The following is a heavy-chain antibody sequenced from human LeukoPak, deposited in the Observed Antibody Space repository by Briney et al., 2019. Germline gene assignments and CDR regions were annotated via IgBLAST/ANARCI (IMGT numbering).Heavy chain of an antibody. J-gene: IGHJ4*02. CDR3: ARVGREAVFDY. CDR2: ISSSSSYI. CDR1: GFTFSSYS. D-gene: IGHD1-26*01. Sequence: PGGSLRLSCAASGFTFSSYSMDWVRQAPGKGLEWVSSISSSSSYIYYADPVKGRFTISRENAKNSLYLQMNSLRAEDTAVYYCARVGREAVFDYWGQGTLVTVSS. V-gene: IGHV3-21*01.